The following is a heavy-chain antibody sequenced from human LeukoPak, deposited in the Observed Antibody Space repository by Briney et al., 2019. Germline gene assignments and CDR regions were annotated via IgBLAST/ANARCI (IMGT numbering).Heavy chain of an antibody. CDR1: GFTFSSYA. Sequence: GGSLRLSCAASGFTFSSYAMHWVRQAPGKGLEWVSGINWNGGSTDYADSVKGRFTISRDNAKNTLYLQMNSLRAEDTAVYYCARERSGWLFDYWGQGTLVTVSS. V-gene: IGHV3-20*04. D-gene: IGHD6-19*01. CDR2: INWNGGST. J-gene: IGHJ4*02. CDR3: ARERSGWLFDY.